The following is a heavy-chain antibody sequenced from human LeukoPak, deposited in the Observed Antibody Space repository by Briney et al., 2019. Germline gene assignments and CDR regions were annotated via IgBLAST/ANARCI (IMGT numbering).Heavy chain of an antibody. D-gene: IGHD3-22*01. CDR2: ISGSGGST. CDR3: AKVFKGIVVRPGAFDV. V-gene: IGHV3-23*01. Sequence: PGGSLRLSCATSGFTLSSYAMSWVRQAPGKGLEWVSAISGSGGSTYYADSVKGRFTISRDNSKNTLYLQMNSLRAEDTAVYYCAKVFKGIVVRPGAFDVWGQGTLVTVSS. CDR1: GFTLSSYA. J-gene: IGHJ3*01.